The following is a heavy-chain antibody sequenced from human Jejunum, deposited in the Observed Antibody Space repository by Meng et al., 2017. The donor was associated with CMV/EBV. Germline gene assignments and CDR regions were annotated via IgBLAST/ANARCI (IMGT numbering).Heavy chain of an antibody. J-gene: IGHJ4*02. CDR1: W. D-gene: IGHD3-3*01. Sequence: WTAGVRQTPGKGLVWMGFIFPRDSDTKYRPSFRGQITISADTSTGTAYLQWSRLQASDTAVYYCARHSDDFWSALIPAYYLDSWGQGTRVTVSS. CDR2: IFPRDSDT. CDR3: ARHSDDFWSALIPAYYLDS. V-gene: IGHV5-51*01.